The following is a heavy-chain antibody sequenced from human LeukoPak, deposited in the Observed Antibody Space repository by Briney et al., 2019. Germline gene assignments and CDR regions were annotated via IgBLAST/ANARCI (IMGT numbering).Heavy chain of an antibody. Sequence: GGSLRLSCAASGLTVSSNYMSWVRQAPGKGLEWVSLIYSGSSTYYADSVKGRFTISRDKSKNTLYLQMSSLRVEDTAVYYCAMGAIVAPIDYWGQGTLVTVSS. CDR2: IYSGSST. V-gene: IGHV3-66*01. D-gene: IGHD5-12*01. CDR3: AMGAIVAPIDY. J-gene: IGHJ4*02. CDR1: GLTVSSNY.